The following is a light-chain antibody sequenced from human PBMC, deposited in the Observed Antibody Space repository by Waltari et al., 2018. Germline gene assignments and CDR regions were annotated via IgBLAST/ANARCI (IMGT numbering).Light chain of an antibody. CDR1: SSGVGSYNL. CDR2: EGS. J-gene: IGLJ3*02. V-gene: IGLV2-23*01. CDR3: FSYAGAV. Sequence: QSALTQPASVSGSPGQSITISCTGTSSGVGSYNLVSWYQQHPGKAPKLMMYEGSKRPSGVSNRFSGSKSGNTASLTISGLQAEDEADYYCFSYAGAVFGGGTKLTIL.